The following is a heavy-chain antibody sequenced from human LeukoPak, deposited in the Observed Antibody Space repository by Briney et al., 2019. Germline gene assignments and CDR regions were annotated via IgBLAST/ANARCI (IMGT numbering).Heavy chain of an antibody. CDR1: GFTFSSYW. D-gene: IGHD3-22*01. CDR3: ARSRGYYYESSGYPDY. Sequence: PGGSLRLSCAASGFTFSSYWMHWVRQAPGKGLVWVSRINSEGSRTFYADSVKGRFTISRDNSKNTLYLQMNSLRAEDTAVYYCARSRGYYYESSGYPDYWGQGTLVTVSS. J-gene: IGHJ4*02. CDR2: INSEGSRT. V-gene: IGHV3-74*01.